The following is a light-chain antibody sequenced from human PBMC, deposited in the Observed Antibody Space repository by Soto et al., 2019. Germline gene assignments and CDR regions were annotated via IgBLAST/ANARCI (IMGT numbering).Light chain of an antibody. Sequence: QSVLTQPPSVSAAPGQKVIISCSGSSSNIENNPISWYQQFPGTVPELLIHDDNKRPSGIPDRFSGSKSGTSATLGITGLQTGDEADYYCGTWDTSLSAGVFGRGTKLTVL. J-gene: IGLJ2*01. CDR3: GTWDTSLSAGV. V-gene: IGLV1-51*01. CDR2: DDN. CDR1: SSNIENNP.